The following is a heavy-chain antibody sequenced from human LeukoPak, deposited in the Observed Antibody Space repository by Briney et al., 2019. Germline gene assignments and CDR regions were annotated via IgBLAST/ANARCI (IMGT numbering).Heavy chain of an antibody. J-gene: IGHJ4*02. Sequence: ASVRVSCKASGGTFSSYTISWVRQAPGQGLEWMGRIIPILGIANYAQKFQGRVTITADKSTSTAYMELSSLRSEDTAVYYCAREVQLWPSSFDYWGQGTLVTVSS. D-gene: IGHD5-18*01. V-gene: IGHV1-69*04. CDR2: IIPILGIA. CDR3: AREVQLWPSSFDY. CDR1: GGTFSSYT.